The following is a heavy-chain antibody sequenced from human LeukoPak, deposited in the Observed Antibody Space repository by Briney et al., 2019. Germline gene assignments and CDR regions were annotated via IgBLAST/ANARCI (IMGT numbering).Heavy chain of an antibody. V-gene: IGHV3-21*01. J-gene: IGHJ4*02. CDR2: ISSSSSYI. CDR3: ARGSIAVAGISFDY. CDR1: GFTFSSYW. Sequence: GGSLRLSCAASGFTFSSYWMNWVRQAPGKGLEWVSSISSSSSYIYYADSVKGRFTISRDNAKNSLYLQMNSLRAEDTAVYYCARGSIAVAGISFDYWGQGTLVTVSS. D-gene: IGHD6-19*01.